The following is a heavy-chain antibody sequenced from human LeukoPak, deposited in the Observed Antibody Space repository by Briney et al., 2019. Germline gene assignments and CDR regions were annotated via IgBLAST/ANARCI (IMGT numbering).Heavy chain of an antibody. CDR1: GGTFSSYA. CDR3: AGCGGSCSHGGYGMDV. D-gene: IGHD2-15*01. CDR2: IIPIFGTA. J-gene: IGHJ6*04. V-gene: IGHV1-69*06. Sequence: GASVKVSCKASGGTFSSYAISWVRQAPGQGLEWMGGIIPIFGTANYAQKFQGRVTITADKSTSTAYMELSSLRSEDTAVYYCAGCGGSCSHGGYGMDVWGKGTTVTVSS.